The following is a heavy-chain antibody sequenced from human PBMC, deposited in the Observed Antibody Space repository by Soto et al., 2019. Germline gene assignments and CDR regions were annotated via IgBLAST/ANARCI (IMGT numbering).Heavy chain of an antibody. V-gene: IGHV1-3*01. J-gene: IGHJ4*02. Sequence: ASVKVSCKTSGYTLTSYAIHWVRQAPGQRLEWMGWINVGNGNTEYSQNFQGRVTIIRDTSASTAYMELSGLRSEDTAMYYCARFRFLGWSFDYWGQGTLVTVSS. CDR2: INVGNGNT. CDR1: GYTLTSYA. CDR3: ARFRFLGWSFDY. D-gene: IGHD3-3*01.